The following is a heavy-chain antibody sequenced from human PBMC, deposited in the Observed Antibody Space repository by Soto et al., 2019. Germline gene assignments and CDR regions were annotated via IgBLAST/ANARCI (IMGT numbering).Heavy chain of an antibody. J-gene: IGHJ5*02. Sequence: ASVKVSCKASGYTFTGYYMHWVRQAPGQGLEWMGWINPNSGGTNYAQKFQGWVTMTTDTSTSTAYMELRSLRSDDTAVYYCARGTLPETEVAPWGQGTLVTVSS. V-gene: IGHV1-2*04. D-gene: IGHD5-12*01. CDR3: ARGTLPETEVAP. CDR1: GYTFTGYY. CDR2: INPNSGGT.